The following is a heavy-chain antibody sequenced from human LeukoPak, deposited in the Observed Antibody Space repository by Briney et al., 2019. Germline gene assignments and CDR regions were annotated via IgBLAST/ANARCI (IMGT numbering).Heavy chain of an antibody. CDR3: ARYCYDSSGYYSGELDY. Sequence: GGSLRLSCAASGFTFSSYGMHWVRQAPGKGLEWVAVIWYDGSNKYYADSVKGRFTISRDNSKNTLYLQMNSLRAEDTDVSYCARYCYDSSGYYSGELDYWGQGTLVTVSS. D-gene: IGHD3-22*01. CDR1: GFTFSSYG. J-gene: IGHJ4*02. V-gene: IGHV3-33*01. CDR2: IWYDGSNK.